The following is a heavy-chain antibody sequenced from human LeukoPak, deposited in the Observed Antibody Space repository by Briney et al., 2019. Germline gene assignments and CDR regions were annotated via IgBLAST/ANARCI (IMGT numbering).Heavy chain of an antibody. V-gene: IGHV3-7*01. D-gene: IGHD6-13*01. CDR3: ARDSSSPYLPDY. CDR2: IKQDGSGK. Sequence: PGGSLRLSCAASGFTFSSYWMSWVRQAPGKGLEWVANIKQDGSGKYYVDSVKGRFTISRGNAKNSLYLQMNSLRAEDTAVYYCARDSSSPYLPDYWGQGTLVTVSS. CDR1: GFTFSSYW. J-gene: IGHJ4*02.